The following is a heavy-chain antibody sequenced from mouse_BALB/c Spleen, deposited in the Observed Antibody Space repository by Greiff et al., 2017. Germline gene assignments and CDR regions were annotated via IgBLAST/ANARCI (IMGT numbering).Heavy chain of an antibody. D-gene: IGHD2-4*01. J-gene: IGHJ3*01. CDR2: ISDGGSYT. CDR1: GFTFSDYY. V-gene: IGHV5-4*02. Sequence: EVHLVESGGGLVKPGGSLKLSCAASGFTFSDYYMYWVRQTPEKRLEWVATISDGGSYTYYPDSVKGRFTISRDNAKNNLYLQMSSLKSEDTAMYYCARGGGYYDYSFAYWGQGTLVTVSA. CDR3: ARGGGYYDYSFAY.